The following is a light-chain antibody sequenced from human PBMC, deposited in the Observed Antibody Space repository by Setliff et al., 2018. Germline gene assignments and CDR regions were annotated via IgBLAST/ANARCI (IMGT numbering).Light chain of an antibody. V-gene: IGLV2-8*01. CDR2: EVS. CDR1: SSDVGGYNY. J-gene: IGLJ1*01. Sequence: QSALTQPPSASGSPGQSVTISCTGTSSDVGGYNYVSWYQQHPGKAPKLLIYEVSKRPSGVPDRFSGSKSSNTASLTVSGLQAEDEADYYCSSYAGSNNFPYVFGTGTKV. CDR3: SSYAGSNNFPYV.